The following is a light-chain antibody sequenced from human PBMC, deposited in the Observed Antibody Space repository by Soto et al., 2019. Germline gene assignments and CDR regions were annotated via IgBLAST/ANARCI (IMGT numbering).Light chain of an antibody. CDR2: EVS. J-gene: IGLJ1*01. V-gene: IGLV2-14*01. Sequence: QSVLTQPASVSGSPGQSITISCTGTSSDVGGYNYVSWYQQHPGKAPKLMIYEVSNRPSGVSNRFSGSKSGNTASLTISGLQAEDEADYYCSSYTRSSTLPVVFGTGTKVTVL. CDR3: SSYTRSSTLPVV. CDR1: SSDVGGYNY.